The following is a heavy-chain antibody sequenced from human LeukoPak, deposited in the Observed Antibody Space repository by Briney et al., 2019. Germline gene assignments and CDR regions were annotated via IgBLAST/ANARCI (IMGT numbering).Heavy chain of an antibody. CDR3: ARRGIAAAEFDY. V-gene: IGHV4-39*01. D-gene: IGHD6-13*01. CDR1: GGSISSSSYY. Sequence: SETLSLTCTVSGGSISSSSYYWGWIRQPPGKGLEWIGSIYYSGSTYYNPSLKSRVTISVDTSKNQFSLKLSSVTAADTAVYYCARRGIAAAEFDYWGQGTLATVSS. CDR2: IYYSGST. J-gene: IGHJ4*02.